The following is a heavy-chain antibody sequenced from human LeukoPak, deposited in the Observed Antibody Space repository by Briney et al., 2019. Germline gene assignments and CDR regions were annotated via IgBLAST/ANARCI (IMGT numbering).Heavy chain of an antibody. CDR3: ARRYYYGSGVFDY. CDR2: VCHSGNT. V-gene: IGHV4-38-2*01. J-gene: IGHJ4*02. CDR1: GYSISSGYF. D-gene: IGHD3-10*01. Sequence: SETLSLTCAVSGYSISSGYFWGWIRQPPGRRLEWIGTVCHSGNTYYNPSLKSRLTISVDTSKNQFSLTLSSVTAADTAVYYCARRYYYGSGVFDYWGQGALVTVSS.